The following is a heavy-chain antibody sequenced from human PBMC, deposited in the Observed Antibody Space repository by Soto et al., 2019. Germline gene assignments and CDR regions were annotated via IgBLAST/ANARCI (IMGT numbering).Heavy chain of an antibody. CDR2: INPNSGGT. J-gene: IGHJ4*02. V-gene: IGHV1-2*02. CDR3: ARCLGVYSSSSLDY. CDR1: GYTFTGYY. D-gene: IGHD6-6*01. Sequence: QVQLVQSGAEVKKPGASVKVSCKASGYTFTGYYMHWVRPAPGQGLEWMGWINPNSGGTNYAQKLQGRVTMTRDTSISTAYMELSRLRSDDTAIYYCARCLGVYSSSSLDYWGQGTLVTVSS.